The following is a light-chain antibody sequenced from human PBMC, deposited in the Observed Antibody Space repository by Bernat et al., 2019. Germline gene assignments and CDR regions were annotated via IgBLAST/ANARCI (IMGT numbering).Light chain of an antibody. J-gene: IGKJ1*01. CDR2: DAS. V-gene: IGKV3-11*01. Sequence: EIVLTQSPATLSLSPGARATLSCRASQSVSSYLAWYQQKPGQAPRLLIYDASNRATGIPARFSGSGSGTDFTLTISSLEPEDFAVYYCQRRSNWPATFGQGTKVEIK. CDR3: QRRSNWPAT. CDR1: QSVSSY.